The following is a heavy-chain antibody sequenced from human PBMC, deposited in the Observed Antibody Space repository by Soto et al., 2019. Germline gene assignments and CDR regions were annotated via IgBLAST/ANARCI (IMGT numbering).Heavy chain of an antibody. CDR1: GYTFADHG. CDR2: ISAYNGNT. CDR3: AKDRPRLTQNLVDIY. D-gene: IGHD2-15*01. Sequence: QIQLVQSGPEVKKPGASVKVSCKTSGYTFADHGISWVRQAPGQGLEWMGWISAYNGNTELAQKFQGRVTMTTDKSTNTAYMELRSLASDDTAVYSCAKDRPRLTQNLVDIYWGQGTLVNVSS. J-gene: IGHJ4*02. V-gene: IGHV1-18*04.